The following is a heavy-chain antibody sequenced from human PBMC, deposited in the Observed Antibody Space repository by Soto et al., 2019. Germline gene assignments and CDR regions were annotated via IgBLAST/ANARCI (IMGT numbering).Heavy chain of an antibody. CDR3: ARNYGGNSGVNN. V-gene: IGHV3-11*05. CDR1: GFTFSDAY. Sequence: VQMVESGGGLVKPGGSLRLSCAASGFTFSDAYMSWIRQAPGKRLEWLSYINSIGTYTKYADSVKGRFTISRDNARNTLYLQMNSLRDDDTAVYYCARNYGGNSGVNNWGQGTLVTVSS. CDR2: INSIGTYT. J-gene: IGHJ4*02. D-gene: IGHD4-17*01.